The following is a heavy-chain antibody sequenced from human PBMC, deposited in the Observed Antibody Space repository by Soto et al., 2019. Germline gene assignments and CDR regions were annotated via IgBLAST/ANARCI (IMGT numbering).Heavy chain of an antibody. J-gene: IGHJ4*02. V-gene: IGHV3-33*01. D-gene: IGHD3-16*02. CDR1: GFTFSSYG. CDR3: ARDAVITFGVVIVIFDY. CDR2: IWYDGSNK. Sequence: QVQLVESGGGVVQPGRSLRLSCAASGFTFSSYGMHWVRQAPGNGLEWVAVIWYDGSNKYYADSVKGRFTISRDNSKNTLYLQMNSLRAEDTAVYYCARDAVITFGVVIVIFDYWGQGTLVTVSS.